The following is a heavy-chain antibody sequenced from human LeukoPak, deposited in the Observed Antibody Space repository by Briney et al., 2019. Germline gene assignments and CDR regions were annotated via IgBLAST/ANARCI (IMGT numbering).Heavy chain of an antibody. J-gene: IGHJ4*02. V-gene: IGHV3-7*03. CDR3: ARGRARGGHVDSFVY. CDR2: INKDRSEK. Sequence: PGESLRLSCAGSGFTFSAYWMTWVRQAPGKGPEWVANINKDRSEKKYVDSVKGRFSISRDNAGNSVYLKMNSLRVEDTAIYYCARGRARGGHVDSFVYWGQGILVAVSS. CDR1: GFTFSAYW. D-gene: IGHD3-10*01.